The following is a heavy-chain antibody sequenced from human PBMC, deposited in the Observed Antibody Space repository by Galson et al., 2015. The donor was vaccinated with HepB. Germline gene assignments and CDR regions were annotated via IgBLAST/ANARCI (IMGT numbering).Heavy chain of an antibody. J-gene: IGHJ4*02. D-gene: IGHD2-2*01. CDR3: ARYRCSSTSCYGFDY. CDR2: ISSSSSYI. CDR1: GFTFSSYS. V-gene: IGHV3-21*01. Sequence: SLRLSCAASGFTFSSYSVNWVRQAPGKGLEWVSSISSSSSYIYYADSVKGRFTISRDNAKNSLYLQMNSLRAEDTAVYYCARYRCSSTSCYGFDYWGQGTLVTVSS.